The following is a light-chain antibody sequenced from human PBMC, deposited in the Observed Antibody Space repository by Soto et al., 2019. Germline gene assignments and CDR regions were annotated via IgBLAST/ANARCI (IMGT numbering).Light chain of an antibody. CDR1: QSVSSSY. V-gene: IGKV3-20*01. CDR2: GAS. Sequence: IVLTQSPGTLSLSPGERATLSCSASQSVSSSYLAWYQQKPGQAPTLLIYGASSRATGIRDRFSGSGSAAAFTLTISRLEPEDFAVYYWQQYGSSPPYTFGQGTKLQIK. CDR3: QQYGSSPPYT. J-gene: IGKJ2*01.